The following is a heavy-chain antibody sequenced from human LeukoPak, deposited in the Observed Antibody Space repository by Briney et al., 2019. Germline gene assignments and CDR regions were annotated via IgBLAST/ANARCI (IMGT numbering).Heavy chain of an antibody. CDR2: ISGSGGST. Sequence: GGSLRLSCAASGFTFSSYAMSWVRQAPGKGLEWVSAISGSGGSTYYADSVKGRFTISRDNSKNTLYLQMNSLRAEDTAVYYCANDERNDYGDYGDYYYYGMDVWGQGTTVTVSS. J-gene: IGHJ6*02. CDR3: ANDERNDYGDYGDYYYYGMDV. V-gene: IGHV3-23*01. D-gene: IGHD4-17*01. CDR1: GFTFSSYA.